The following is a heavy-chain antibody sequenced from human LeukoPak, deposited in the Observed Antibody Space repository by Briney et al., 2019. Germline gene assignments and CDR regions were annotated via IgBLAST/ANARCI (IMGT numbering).Heavy chain of an antibody. CDR3: ARHYYGSGSYSTPFDY. CDR2: IDWGDDK. CDR1: GFSLSTSGMC. V-gene: IGHV2-70*11. Sequence: SGPTLVNPTQTLTLTCTFSGFSLSTSGMCVSWIRQPPGKALEWLARIDWGDDKYYSTSLKTRLTISKDTSKNQVVLTMTNMDPVDTATYYCARHYYGSGSYSTPFDYWGQGTLVTVSS. J-gene: IGHJ4*02. D-gene: IGHD3-10*01.